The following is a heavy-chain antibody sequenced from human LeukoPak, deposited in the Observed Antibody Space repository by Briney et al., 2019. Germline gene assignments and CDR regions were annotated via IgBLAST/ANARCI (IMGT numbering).Heavy chain of an antibody. CDR1: GGSISNYY. CDR3: ARESFTVITPGAFDI. D-gene: IGHD4-23*01. CDR2: IYYSGKS. Sequence: SETLSLTCTVSGGSISNYYWTWIRQPPGKGLEWIGYIYYSGKSDYNPSLKSRVTISVDTSRNQFSLKLTSVTAADTAVYCARESFTVITPGAFDIWGQGTMVTVSS. J-gene: IGHJ3*02. V-gene: IGHV4-59*12.